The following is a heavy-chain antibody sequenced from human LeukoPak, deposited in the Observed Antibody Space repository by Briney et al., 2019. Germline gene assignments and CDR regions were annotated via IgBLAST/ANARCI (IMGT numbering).Heavy chain of an antibody. V-gene: IGHV3-7*01. Sequence: GGSLRLSCTASGFTFNTSWMTWVRQAPGRGLEWVANIKQDGSETYYVDSVKGRFTISRDNAKNSLYLQMNSLRAEDTAVYYCARKLYYYDTSAAGWFDPLGQGTLVTVS. D-gene: IGHD3-22*01. CDR2: IKQDGSET. CDR3: ARKLYYYDTSAAGWFDP. CDR1: GFTFNTSW. J-gene: IGHJ5*02.